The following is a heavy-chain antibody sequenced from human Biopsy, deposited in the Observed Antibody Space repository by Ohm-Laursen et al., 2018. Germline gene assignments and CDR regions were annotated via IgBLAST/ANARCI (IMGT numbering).Heavy chain of an antibody. CDR2: IYYSGTT. CDR3: ARDDAVTVIRGLYY. J-gene: IGHJ4*02. V-gene: IGHV4-59*01. CDR1: GGSISSYY. Sequence: SETLSLTCTVSGGSISSYYWNWIRQPPGKGLEWIGYIYYSGTTDYSPSLKSRVTISIDKSKNQFFLKLSSVTAKDTAVYYCARDDAVTVIRGLYYWGQGALVTVSS. D-gene: IGHD2-21*02.